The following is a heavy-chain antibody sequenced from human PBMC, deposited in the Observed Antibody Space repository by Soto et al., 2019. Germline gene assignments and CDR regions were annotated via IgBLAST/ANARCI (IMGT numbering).Heavy chain of an antibody. J-gene: IGHJ4*02. CDR3: ARETGLRSSGWSYYFGF. CDR2: LRGSGGTI. V-gene: IGHV3-48*02. D-gene: IGHD6-19*01. CDR1: GFTLSSSS. Sequence: EVQLVESGGGLVQPGGSLRLSCAASGFTLSSSSMPWVRQASGKGLELVSYLRGSGGTIYNADSVKGRFTFSRDNAKNSLSVQMNSLRDEDTAVYFCARETGLRSSGWSYYFGFWGQGTRVTVSS.